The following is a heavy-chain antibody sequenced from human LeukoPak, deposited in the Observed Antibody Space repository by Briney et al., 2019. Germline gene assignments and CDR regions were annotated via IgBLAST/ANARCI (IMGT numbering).Heavy chain of an antibody. CDR3: ARVATMVRVPLDALDI. J-gene: IGHJ3*02. CDR1: GFTFITYS. D-gene: IGHD3-10*01. CDR2: ISRSGSTR. Sequence: GGSLRLSCAASGFTFITYSMTWVRQAPGKGLEWVSYISRSGSTRYYADSVKGRFTISRDNAKNSLYLQMNSLRAEDTAVYYCARVATMVRVPLDALDIWGQGTMVSVSS. V-gene: IGHV3-48*04.